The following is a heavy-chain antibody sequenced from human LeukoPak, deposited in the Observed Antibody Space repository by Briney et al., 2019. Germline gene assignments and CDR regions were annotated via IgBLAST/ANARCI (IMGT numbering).Heavy chain of an antibody. D-gene: IGHD3-22*01. CDR3: ANPYDSSGYYYWNAFDI. Sequence: PGGSLRLSCAASGITVSSNYMSWVRQAPGKGLEWVAVISYDGSNKYYADSVKGRFTISRDNSKNTLYLQMNSLRAEDTAVYYCANPYDSSGYYYWNAFDIWGQGTLVTVSS. CDR2: ISYDGSNK. V-gene: IGHV3-30-3*01. J-gene: IGHJ4*02. CDR1: GITVSSNY.